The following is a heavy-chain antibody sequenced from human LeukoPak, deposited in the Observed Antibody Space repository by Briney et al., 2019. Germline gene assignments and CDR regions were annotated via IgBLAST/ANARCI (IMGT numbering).Heavy chain of an antibody. Sequence: GASVKVSCKTSGYTFTGYYMHWVRQAPGQGLEWMGWISPTSGGTNYAQKFQGRVTMTRDTSISTAYMELSRLGSDDTAVYYCARAGIADYWGQGTLVTVSS. CDR1: GYTFTGYY. J-gene: IGHJ4*02. D-gene: IGHD6-13*01. V-gene: IGHV1-2*02. CDR2: ISPTSGGT. CDR3: ARAGIADY.